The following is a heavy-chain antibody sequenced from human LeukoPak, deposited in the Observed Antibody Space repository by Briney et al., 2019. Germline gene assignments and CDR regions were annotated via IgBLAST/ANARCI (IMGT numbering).Heavy chain of an antibody. CDR2: ISGSGGST. CDR1: GFTFSSYA. CDR3: AKGPRYSGSYPPDY. J-gene: IGHJ4*02. Sequence: GGSLRLSCAASGFTFSSYAMSWVRQAPGKGLEWVSAISGSGGSTYYADSVKGRFAISRDNSKNTLYLQMNSLRAEDTAVYYCAKGPRYSGSYPPDYWGQGTLVTVSS. V-gene: IGHV3-23*01. D-gene: IGHD1-26*01.